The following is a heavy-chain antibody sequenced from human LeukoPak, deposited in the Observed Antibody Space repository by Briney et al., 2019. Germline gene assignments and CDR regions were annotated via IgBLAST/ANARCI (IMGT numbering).Heavy chain of an antibody. V-gene: IGHV3-9*01. CDR1: GFTFDDYA. CDR2: ISWNSGSI. CDR3: TKARGAYDTGSPMEY. J-gene: IGHJ4*02. Sequence: GGSLRLSCAASGFTFDDYAMHWVRQAPGKGLEWVSGISWNSGSIVYADSVKGRFTISRDNAKNSLYLQMNSLRAEDTASYYCTKARGAYDTGSPMEYWGQGTLVTVSS. D-gene: IGHD2-15*01.